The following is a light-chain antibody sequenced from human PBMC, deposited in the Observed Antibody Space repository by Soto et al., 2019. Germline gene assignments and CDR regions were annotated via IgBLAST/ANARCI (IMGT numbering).Light chain of an antibody. Sequence: EIVLPQSPGTLSLSPGERATLSCRASQSVRNNYLAWYQQKRGQAPRLRIYGASSRATGIPDRFSGSGSGTDFTLTISRREPEDFAVYYCQQYSGGWTVGQGTKVEIK. CDR2: GAS. CDR1: QSVRNNY. J-gene: IGKJ1*01. CDR3: QQYSGGWT. V-gene: IGKV3-20*01.